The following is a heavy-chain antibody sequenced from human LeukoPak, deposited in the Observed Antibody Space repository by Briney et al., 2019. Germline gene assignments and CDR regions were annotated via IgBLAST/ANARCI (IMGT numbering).Heavy chain of an antibody. J-gene: IGHJ6*03. CDR3: ARETSQKGAHYMDV. CDR2: ITSSSSYI. D-gene: IGHD3-16*01. CDR1: GFIFSSYS. V-gene: IGHV3-21*01. Sequence: GGSLRLSCAASGFIFSSYSMNWVRQAPGKGLEWVSSITSSSSYIYYADSVKGRFTLSRDNAKNSLYLQMNSLRAEDTAVYYCARETSQKGAHYMDVWGKGTTVTISS.